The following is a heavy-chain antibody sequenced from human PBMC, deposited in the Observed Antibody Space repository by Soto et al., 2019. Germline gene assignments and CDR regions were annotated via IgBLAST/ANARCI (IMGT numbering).Heavy chain of an antibody. CDR3: TRENIENSDGLYDAFDI. V-gene: IGHV1-2*02. D-gene: IGHD5-18*01. Sequence: GASVKVSCKTSGYTFTDYYTHWVRQAPGQGLEWMGWMNPKSGSAYFAQKFQGRVTLTRDTSIGTAYIEVNSLTSDDTAVYFCTRENIENSDGLYDAFDIWGQGTTVTVS. CDR1: GYTFTDYY. J-gene: IGHJ3*02. CDR2: MNPKSGSA.